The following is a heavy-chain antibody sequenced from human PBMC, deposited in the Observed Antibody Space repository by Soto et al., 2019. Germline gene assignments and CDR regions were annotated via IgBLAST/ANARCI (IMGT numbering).Heavy chain of an antibody. V-gene: IGHV4-34*01. CDR2: INHSGST. J-gene: IGHJ6*02. CDR3: ARGPRGPLYYYYYGMDV. Sequence: QVQLQQWGAGLLKPSETQSITCAVYGGSFSGYYWSWIRQPPGKGLEWIGEINHSGSTNYNPSLKSRVTISVDTSKNQFSLKLSSVTAADTAVYYCARGPRGPLYYYYYGMDVWGQGTTVTVSS. CDR1: GGSFSGYY.